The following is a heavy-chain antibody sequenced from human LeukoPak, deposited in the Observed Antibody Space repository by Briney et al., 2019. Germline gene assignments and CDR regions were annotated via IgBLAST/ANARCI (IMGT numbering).Heavy chain of an antibody. J-gene: IGHJ4*02. CDR2: MNSDGGYI. V-gene: IGHV3-21*01. CDR3: ARDNAGWSRDY. Sequence: GGSLRLSCAAAGFTIVTYSMRWGRQAPGKGLEWVSTMNSDGGYIVYADSVKGRFTISKDNAKNSLYLQMNSLRADDTAVYYCARDNAGWSRDYWGQGTLVTVSS. CDR1: GFTIVTYS. D-gene: IGHD6-19*01.